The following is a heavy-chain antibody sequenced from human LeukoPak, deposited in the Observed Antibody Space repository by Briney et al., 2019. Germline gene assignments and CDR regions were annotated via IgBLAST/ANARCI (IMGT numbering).Heavy chain of an antibody. CDR3: ATVDY. V-gene: IGHV3-9*01. CDR2: ISWNSGSI. Sequence: SLRLSCAASGFTFDDYAMHWVRQAPGKGLEWVSGISWNSGSIGYADSVKGRFTISRDNAKNSLYLQVNSLRAEDTALYYCATVDYWGQGTLVAVSS. J-gene: IGHJ4*02. CDR1: GFTFDDYA.